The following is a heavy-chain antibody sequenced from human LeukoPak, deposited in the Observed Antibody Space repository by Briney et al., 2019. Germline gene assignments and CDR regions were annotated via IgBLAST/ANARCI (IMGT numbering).Heavy chain of an antibody. CDR1: GFTFGSYT. CDR2: INGRGNT. D-gene: IGHD4-17*01. Sequence: GGSLRLSCAASGFTFGSYTMSWVRQAPGEGLEWLSAINGRGNTYYAGSVKGRFTISRDNSENTLYLQMNSLTVDDTAVYFCAKERQTGDYFTSDYWGQGTLVTVSS. J-gene: IGHJ4*02. V-gene: IGHV3-23*01. CDR3: AKERQTGDYFTSDY.